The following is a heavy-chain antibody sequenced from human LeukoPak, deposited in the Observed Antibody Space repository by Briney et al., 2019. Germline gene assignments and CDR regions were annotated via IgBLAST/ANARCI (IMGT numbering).Heavy chain of an antibody. Sequence: GGSLRLSCAASGFTFDDYAMHWVRQAPGKGLEWVSGISWNSGSIGYADSVKGRFTTSRDNAKNSLYLQMNSLRAEDTALYYCAKDTGHGLKGWGQGTLVTVSS. CDR2: ISWNSGSI. J-gene: IGHJ4*02. CDR1: GFTFDDYA. D-gene: IGHD1-14*01. V-gene: IGHV3-9*01. CDR3: AKDTGHGLKG.